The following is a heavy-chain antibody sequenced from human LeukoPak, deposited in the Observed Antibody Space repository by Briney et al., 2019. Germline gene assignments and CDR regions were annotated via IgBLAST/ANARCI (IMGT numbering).Heavy chain of an antibody. J-gene: IGHJ4*02. CDR2: IYHGGST. Sequence: PSETLSLTCTVSGYSISSGYYWGWIRQPPGKGLEWIGEIYHGGSTNFNPSLESRVTISVDTSKNQFSLKLSSVTAADTAVYYCARLEKSPAARPGRFIDYWGQGTLVTVSS. V-gene: IGHV4-38-2*02. CDR3: ARLEKSPAARPGRFIDY. CDR1: GYSISSGYY. D-gene: IGHD6-6*01.